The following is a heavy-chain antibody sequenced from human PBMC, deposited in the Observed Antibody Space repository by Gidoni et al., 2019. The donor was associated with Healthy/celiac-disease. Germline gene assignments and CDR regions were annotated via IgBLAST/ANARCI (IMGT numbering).Heavy chain of an antibody. J-gene: IGHJ4*02. V-gene: IGHV3-23*01. CDR1: GFTFSSYA. CDR2: ISGSGGST. CDR3: AKDRDVGATPFDY. Sequence: VQLLEYGGGLVQHGGSLRLSCAASGFTFSSYAMCWVRQAPGKGLEWVSAISGSGGSTYYADSVKGQFTISRDNYKNTLYLQMNSLRAEDTAVYYCAKDRDVGATPFDYWGQGTLVTVSS. D-gene: IGHD1-26*01.